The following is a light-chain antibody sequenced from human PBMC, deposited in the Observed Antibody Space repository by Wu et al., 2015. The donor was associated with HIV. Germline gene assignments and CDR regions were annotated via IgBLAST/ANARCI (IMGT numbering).Light chain of an antibody. CDR1: QSLTSTF. CDR3: QGRA. CDR2: GAS. V-gene: IGKV3-20*01. J-gene: IGKJ4*01. Sequence: EIVLTQSPGTLSLSPGETATLSCRASQSLTSTFVAWYQQKPGQAPRLLVYGASSRATGIPDRFRGGGSGTDFTLTISRPEPEDFAVYYCQGRAFGGGTKVEIQ.